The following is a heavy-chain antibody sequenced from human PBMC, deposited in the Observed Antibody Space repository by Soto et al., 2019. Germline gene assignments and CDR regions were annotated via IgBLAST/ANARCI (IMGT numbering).Heavy chain of an antibody. V-gene: IGHV3-30*18. CDR1: GFTFSSYG. D-gene: IGHD2-2*01. J-gene: IGHJ4*02. CDR3: AKGGYCSSTSCAMKRYYFDY. CDR2: ISYDGSNK. Sequence: QVQLVESGGGVVQPGRSLRLSCAASGFTFSSYGMHWVRQAPGKGLEWVAVISYDGSNKYYADSVKGRFTISRDNSKNTLYLQMNSLRAEDTAVYYCAKGGYCSSTSCAMKRYYFDYWGQGTLVTVSS.